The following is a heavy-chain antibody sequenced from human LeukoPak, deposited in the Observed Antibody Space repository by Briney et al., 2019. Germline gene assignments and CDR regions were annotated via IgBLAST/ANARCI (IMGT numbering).Heavy chain of an antibody. Sequence: PGGSLRLSCAASGFTFSSYAMSWVRQAPGKGLEWVSAISGSGGSTYYADSVKGRFTISRDNSKNTLYLQMNSLRAEDTAVYYCAKTPGIVVVVAATLFDYWGQGTLVTVSS. CDR2: ISGSGGST. CDR1: GFTFSSYA. D-gene: IGHD2-15*01. J-gene: IGHJ4*02. CDR3: AKTPGIVVVVAATLFDY. V-gene: IGHV3-23*01.